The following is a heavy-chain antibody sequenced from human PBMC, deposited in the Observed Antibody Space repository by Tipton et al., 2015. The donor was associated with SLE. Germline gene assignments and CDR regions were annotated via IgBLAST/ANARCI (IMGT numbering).Heavy chain of an antibody. CDR1: GGSISSGSYY. CDR3: AGWSGYSSSWPYFDY. D-gene: IGHD6-13*01. V-gene: IGHV4-61*02. Sequence: TLSLTCTVSGGSISSGSYYWSWIRQPAGKGLEWIGRIYTSGSTNYNPSLKSRVTISVDTSKNQFSLKLSSVTAADTAVYYRAGWSGYSSSWPYFDYWGQGTLVTVSS. J-gene: IGHJ4*02. CDR2: IYTSGST.